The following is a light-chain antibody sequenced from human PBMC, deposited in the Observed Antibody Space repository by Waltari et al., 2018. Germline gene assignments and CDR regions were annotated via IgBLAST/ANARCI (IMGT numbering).Light chain of an antibody. Sequence: DIKMTQSPSSLSASVGDRVTITCQASQDISNYLKWYQQKPGKAPKLLIYNASNLETGVPSRFSGSGSGTDFTFTISSLQPEDIATYYCQQYDNLPLTFGGGTKVEIK. V-gene: IGKV1-33*01. CDR1: QDISNY. J-gene: IGKJ4*01. CDR2: NAS. CDR3: QQYDNLPLT.